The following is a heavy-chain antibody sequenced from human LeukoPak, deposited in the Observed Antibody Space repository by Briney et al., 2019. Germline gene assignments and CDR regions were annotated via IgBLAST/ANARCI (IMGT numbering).Heavy chain of an antibody. CDR2: INPNSGGT. V-gene: IGHV1-2*02. CDR1: GYTFTGYY. Sequence: GASVKVSCKASGYTFTGYYMHWVRQAPGQGLEWMGWINPNSGGTNYAQKFQGRVTMTRDTSISTAYMELSRLRSDDTAVYYCARESPGYCSSTSCQGRRRFDYWGQGTLVTVSS. J-gene: IGHJ4*02. CDR3: ARESPGYCSSTSCQGRRRFDY. D-gene: IGHD2-2*01.